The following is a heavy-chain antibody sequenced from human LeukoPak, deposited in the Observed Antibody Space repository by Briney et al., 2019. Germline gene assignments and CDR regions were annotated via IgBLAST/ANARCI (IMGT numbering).Heavy chain of an antibody. CDR2: IIPILGIA. CDR3: AREGKPAAAGTYFDP. J-gene: IGHJ5*02. V-gene: IGHV1-69*04. Sequence: SVKVSCKASGGTFTSYAISWVRQAPGQGLEWMGRIIPILGIANYAQKFQGRVTITADKSTSTANMELSSLRSEDTAVYYCAREGKPAAAGTYFDPWGQGTPVTVSS. D-gene: IGHD6-13*01. CDR1: GGTFTSYA.